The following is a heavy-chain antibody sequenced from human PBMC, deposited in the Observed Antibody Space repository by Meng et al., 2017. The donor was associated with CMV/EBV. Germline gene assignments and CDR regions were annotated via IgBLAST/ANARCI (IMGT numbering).Heavy chain of an antibody. CDR1: GYTFTSYY. D-gene: IGHD6-13*01. J-gene: IGHJ6*02. Sequence: ASVKVSCKASGYTFTSYYMHWVRQAPGQGLEWMGIINPSGGSTSYAQKFQGRVTMTRDTSTSTVYMELSSLRSEDTAVYYCARDLAAAGTSIVYYYGMDVWDQGTTVTVSS. CDR3: ARDLAAAGTSIVYYYGMDV. CDR2: INPSGGST. V-gene: IGHV1-46*01.